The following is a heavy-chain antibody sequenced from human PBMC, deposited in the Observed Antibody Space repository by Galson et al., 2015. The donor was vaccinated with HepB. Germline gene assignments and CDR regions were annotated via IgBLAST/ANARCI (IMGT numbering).Heavy chain of an antibody. J-gene: IGHJ4*02. V-gene: IGHV3-33*01. CDR2: IWFDGSQK. CDR1: GFNFSIYG. D-gene: IGHD1-26*01. Sequence: SLRLSCAASGFNFSIYGMHWVRQAPGKGLEWLAIIWFDGSQKHYLDSVKGRFAISRDNSKNTLYLQMGRLRVEDTAMYYCVREGYGELAAMDSGGQGTLVCVCS. CDR3: VREGYGELAAMDS.